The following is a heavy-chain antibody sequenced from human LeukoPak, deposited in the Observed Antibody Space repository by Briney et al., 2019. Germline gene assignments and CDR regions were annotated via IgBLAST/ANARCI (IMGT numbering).Heavy chain of an antibody. CDR2: ISSSGSTI. D-gene: IGHD5-12*01. Sequence: GGSLRLSCAASGFTFSSYGMNWVRQAPGKGLEWVSYISSSGSTIYYADSVKGRFTISRDNAKNSLYLQMNSLRAEDTAVYYCARGSGYDLGVYFDYWGQGTLVTVSS. CDR1: GFTFSSYG. J-gene: IGHJ4*02. CDR3: ARGSGYDLGVYFDY. V-gene: IGHV3-48*04.